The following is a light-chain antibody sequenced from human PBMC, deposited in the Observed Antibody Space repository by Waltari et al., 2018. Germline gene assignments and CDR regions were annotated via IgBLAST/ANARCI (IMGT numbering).Light chain of an antibody. CDR3: QQSYSTWT. Sequence: DIQLTQSPSSLSASVGDRVTIPCRASQNINSFLNWYQQKPGRAPKLLIYAASSFDSGVPSRFSGSGSGTDYTLTISSLQPEDFATYYCQQSYSTWTSGQGTKVEIK. V-gene: IGKV1-39*01. CDR2: AAS. J-gene: IGKJ1*01. CDR1: QNINSF.